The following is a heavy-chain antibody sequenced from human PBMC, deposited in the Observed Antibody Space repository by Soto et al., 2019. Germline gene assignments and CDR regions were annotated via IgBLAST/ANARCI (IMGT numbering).Heavy chain of an antibody. J-gene: IGHJ4*02. CDR1: GGSFSGYY. CDR2: INHSGST. Sequence: SETLSLTCAVYGGSFSGYYWSWIRQPPGKGLEWIGEINHSGSTNYNPSLKSRVTISVDTSKNQFSLKLSSVTAADTAVYYCARGDGAQQLVQFNYFDYWGQGTLVTVSS. V-gene: IGHV4-34*01. CDR3: ARGDGAQQLVQFNYFDY. D-gene: IGHD6-13*01.